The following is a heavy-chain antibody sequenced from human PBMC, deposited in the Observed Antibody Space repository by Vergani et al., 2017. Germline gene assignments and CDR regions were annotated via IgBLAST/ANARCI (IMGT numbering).Heavy chain of an antibody. J-gene: IGHJ6*02. Sequence: QVQLVQSGAEVKKPGASVKVSCKASGYTFTSYGISWVRPAPGQGLEWMGWISAYNGNTNYAQKLQGRVTMTTDTSTSTAYTELRSLRSDDTAVYYCARDEVDTAMAYGMDVWGQGTTVTVSS. CDR3: ARDEVDTAMAYGMDV. CDR1: GYTFTSYG. D-gene: IGHD5-18*01. CDR2: ISAYNGNT. V-gene: IGHV1-18*01.